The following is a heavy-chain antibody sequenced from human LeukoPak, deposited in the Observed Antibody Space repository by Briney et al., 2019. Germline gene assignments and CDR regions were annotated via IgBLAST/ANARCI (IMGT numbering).Heavy chain of an antibody. D-gene: IGHD3-9*01. V-gene: IGHV3-23*01. J-gene: IGHJ5*02. CDR1: GFTFSSYA. CDR3: AKDPGHYDILTGYNWFDP. CDR2: ISGSGGRT. Sequence: GGSLRLSCAASGFTFSSYAMSWVRQAPGKGLEWVSAISGSGGRTYYADSVKGRFTISRDNSKNTLYLQMNSLRAEDTAVYYCAKDPGHYDILTGYNWFDPWGQGTLVTVSS.